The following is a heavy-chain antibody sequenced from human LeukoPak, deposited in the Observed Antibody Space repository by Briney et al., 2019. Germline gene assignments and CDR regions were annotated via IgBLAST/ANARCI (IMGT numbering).Heavy chain of an antibody. Sequence: GGSLRLSCAASGFTFSSYAMSWVRQPPGKGLEWVSAISGSGGSTYSADSVKGRFTISRDNSKNTLFLQMNSLRAEDTAVYYCAKEMGGFRYFDYWGQGTLVTVSS. CDR3: AKEMGGFRYFDY. CDR1: GFTFSSYA. CDR2: ISGSGGST. V-gene: IGHV3-23*01. J-gene: IGHJ4*02. D-gene: IGHD3-16*01.